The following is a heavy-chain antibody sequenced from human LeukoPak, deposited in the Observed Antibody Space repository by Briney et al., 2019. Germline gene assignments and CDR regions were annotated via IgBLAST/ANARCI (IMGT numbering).Heavy chain of an antibody. CDR3: ARVIVAAAGEFDY. CDR1: GFTVSSNY. CDR2: IYSGGST. V-gene: IGHV3-66*02. D-gene: IGHD6-13*01. J-gene: IGHJ4*02. Sequence: GGSLRLSCAASGFTVSSNYMSWVRHAPGKGLEWVSVIYSGGSTYYADSVKGRFTISRDNSKNTLYLQMNSLGAEDTAVYYCARVIVAAAGEFDYWGQGTLVTVSS.